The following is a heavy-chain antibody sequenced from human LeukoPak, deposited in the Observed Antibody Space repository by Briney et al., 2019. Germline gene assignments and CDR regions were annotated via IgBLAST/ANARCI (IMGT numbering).Heavy chain of an antibody. D-gene: IGHD1-26*01. CDR3: AKGRGWEASYMDV. Sequence: GGSLRLSCAASGFTFSSYGMHWVRQAPGKGLEWVSYISSSGSTIYYADSVKGRFTISRDNSKNTLYLQMNSLRAEDTAVYYCAKGRGWEASYMDVWGKGTTVTISS. CDR1: GFTFSSYG. J-gene: IGHJ6*03. CDR2: ISSSGSTI. V-gene: IGHV3-48*01.